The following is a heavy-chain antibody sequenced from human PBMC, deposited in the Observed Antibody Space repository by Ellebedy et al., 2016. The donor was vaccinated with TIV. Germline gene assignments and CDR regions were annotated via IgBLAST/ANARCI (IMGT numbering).Heavy chain of an antibody. V-gene: IGHV3-21*01. CDR2: IVRGSNYI. J-gene: IGHJ4*01. D-gene: IGHD2-15*01. CDR3: ARISSCAGGTCYPDY. CDR1: GFTFSYYS. Sequence: GESLKISXVVSGFTFSYYSMSWVRQAPGKGLEWVSSIVRGSNYIYYADSLQGRFTISRDNAKNSLYLQMNSLRVEDTAIYYCARISSCAGGTCYPDYWGLGTLVTVSS.